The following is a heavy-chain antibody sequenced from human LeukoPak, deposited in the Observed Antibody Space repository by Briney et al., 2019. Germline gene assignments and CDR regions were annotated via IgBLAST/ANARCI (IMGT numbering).Heavy chain of an antibody. Sequence: SVKVSCTASGGTFNSYAISWVRQAPGQGLEWMGGIMPLFGTANYAQEFQGRVTFTTDESASTAYMEVSSLRSEDTAVYYCASGSLGDGYGVGDYYQYMDVWGKGTTVTVSS. D-gene: IGHD5-24*01. CDR3: ASGSLGDGYGVGDYYQYMDV. J-gene: IGHJ6*03. V-gene: IGHV1-69*05. CDR1: GGTFNSYA. CDR2: IMPLFGTA.